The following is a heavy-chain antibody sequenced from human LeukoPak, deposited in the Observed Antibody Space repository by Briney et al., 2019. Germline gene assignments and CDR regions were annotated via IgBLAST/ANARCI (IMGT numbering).Heavy chain of an antibody. CDR3: ARAWSDYDILTGSYTGPFDY. Sequence: ASVKVSCKASGYPFTTYGTSWVRQAPGQGLEWMGWISGYNGNTNYAQKLQGRVTMTTDTSTSTAYMELRSLRSDDTAVYYCARAWSDYDILTGSYTGPFDYWGQGTLVTVSS. J-gene: IGHJ4*02. CDR1: GYPFTTYG. V-gene: IGHV1-18*01. CDR2: ISGYNGNT. D-gene: IGHD3-9*01.